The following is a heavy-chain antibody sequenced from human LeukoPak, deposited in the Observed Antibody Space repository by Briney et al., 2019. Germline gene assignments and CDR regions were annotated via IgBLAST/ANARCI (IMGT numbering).Heavy chain of an antibody. CDR2: IDPSDSYT. D-gene: IGHD2-15*01. CDR1: GYSFTSYW. J-gene: IGHJ4*02. Sequence: GESLKISCKGSGYSFTSYWISWVRQMPGKGLEWMGRIDPSDSYTNNSPSFQGHVTISADKSISTAYLQWSSLKASDTAMYYCVRRSGGSSGDFDYWGQGTLVTVSS. CDR3: VRRSGGSSGDFDY. V-gene: IGHV5-10-1*01.